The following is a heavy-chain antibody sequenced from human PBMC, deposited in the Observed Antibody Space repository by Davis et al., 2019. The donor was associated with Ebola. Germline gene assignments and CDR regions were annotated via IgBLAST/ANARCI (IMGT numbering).Heavy chain of an antibody. V-gene: IGHV1-2*02. CDR1: GYTFTGYY. D-gene: IGHD6-6*01. J-gene: IGHJ4*02. CDR3: ARGVAARPGVLYYFDY. CDR2: INPNSGGT. Sequence: ASVKVSCKASGYTFTGYYMHWVRQAPGQGLEWMGWINPNSGGTNYAQKFQGRVTMTRDTSISTAYMELSRLRSDDTAVYYCARGVAARPGVLYYFDYWGQGTLVTVSS.